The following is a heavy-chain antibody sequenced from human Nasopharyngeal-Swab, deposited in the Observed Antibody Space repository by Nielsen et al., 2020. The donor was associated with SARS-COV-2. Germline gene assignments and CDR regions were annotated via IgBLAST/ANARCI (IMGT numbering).Heavy chain of an antibody. J-gene: IGHJ3*02. CDR1: GLSLSTSGMC. CDR3: ARSGDCSGGRCNDAFDI. V-gene: IGHV2-70*01. Sequence: SGPTLVTPTQTLTLTCTFSGLSLSTSGMCVNWIRQPPRKALEWLALIDWGDDKYYSTSLKTRLTISKDSSKDEVVLTMTNMDPVDTATYYCARSGDCSGGRCNDAFDIWGQGTMVTVSS. CDR2: IDWGDDK. D-gene: IGHD2-15*01.